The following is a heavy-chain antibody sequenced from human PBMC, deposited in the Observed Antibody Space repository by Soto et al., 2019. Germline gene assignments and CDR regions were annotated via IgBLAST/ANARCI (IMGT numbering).Heavy chain of an antibody. D-gene: IGHD2-21*02. CDR1: GYTFTSYG. CDR3: ARDIGAYCGGDCYLNY. CDR2: ISAYNGNT. Sequence: GXSVKVSCKASGYTFTSYGISWVRQAPVQGLEWMGWISAYNGNTNIPQKLQGRVTMTTDTSTSTAYMELRSLRSDDTAVYYCARDIGAYCGGDCYLNYWGQGTLVTVSS. J-gene: IGHJ4*02. V-gene: IGHV1-18*01.